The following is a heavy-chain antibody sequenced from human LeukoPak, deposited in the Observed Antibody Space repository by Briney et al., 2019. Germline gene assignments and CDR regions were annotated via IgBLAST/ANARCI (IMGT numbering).Heavy chain of an antibody. V-gene: IGHV4-4*07. J-gene: IGHJ2*01. CDR2: IYTSGST. CDR3: AREARGYSYGYRPTELYWYIDV. D-gene: IGHD5-18*01. CDR1: GGSISSYY. Sequence: PSETLSLTCTVSGGSISSYYWSWIRQPAGKGLEWIGRIYTSGSTNYNPSLKSRVTISVDTPKNQFSLKLSSVTAADTAVYYCAREARGYSYGYRPTELYWYIDVWGRGTLVTVSS.